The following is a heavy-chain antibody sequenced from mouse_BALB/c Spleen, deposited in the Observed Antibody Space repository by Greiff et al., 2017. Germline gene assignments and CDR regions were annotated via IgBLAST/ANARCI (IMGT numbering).Heavy chain of an antibody. Sequence: QVQLQQSGPGLVAPSQSLSITCTVSGFSLTSYGVHWVRQPPGKGLAWLGVIWAGGSTNYNSALMSRLSLSKDNSKSQVFLKMNSLQTDDTAMYYCAREDGSSYNYAMDYWGQGTSVTVSS. CDR2: IWAGGST. J-gene: IGHJ4*01. CDR3: AREDGSSYNYAMDY. CDR1: GFSLTSYG. V-gene: IGHV2-9*02. D-gene: IGHD1-1*01.